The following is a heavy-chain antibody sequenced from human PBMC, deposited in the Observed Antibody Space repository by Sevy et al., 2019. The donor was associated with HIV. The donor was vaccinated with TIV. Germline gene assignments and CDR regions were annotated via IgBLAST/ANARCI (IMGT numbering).Heavy chain of an antibody. V-gene: IGHV3-30*02. J-gene: IGHJ3*02. CDR1: GFTFRSYG. CDR2: IRYDGSTK. D-gene: IGHD3-10*01. CDR3: AKGLGMVQGALLSDDI. Sequence: LSLTCAASGFTFRSYGMHWVRQAPGKGLEWVAFIRYDGSTKYYADSVKGRFTISRDNSKKTLYLQMNSLRGDDTSLYYCAKGLGMVQGALLSDDIWGQGTMVTVSS.